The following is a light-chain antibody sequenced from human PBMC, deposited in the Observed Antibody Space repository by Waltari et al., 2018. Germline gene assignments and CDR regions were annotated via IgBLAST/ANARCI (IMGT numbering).Light chain of an antibody. CDR1: GSNIGAGYD. J-gene: IGLJ2*01. Sequence: QSVLTQPPSVSGAPGQRVTIPCTGSGSNIGAGYDGHWYQQLPRAAPKLLIYGSTSRPLGVPDRFFGSTSGTSASLAITGLQAEDEADYYCQSYDTSLRVVFGGGTKLTVL. CDR2: GST. V-gene: IGLV1-40*01. CDR3: QSYDTSLRVV.